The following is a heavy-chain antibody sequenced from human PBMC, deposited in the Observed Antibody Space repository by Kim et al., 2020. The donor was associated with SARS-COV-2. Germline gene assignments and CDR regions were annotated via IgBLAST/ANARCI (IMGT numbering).Heavy chain of an antibody. CDR1: GFTFSSYG. D-gene: IGHD2-2*01. J-gene: IGHJ4*02. V-gene: IGHV3-33*01. Sequence: GGSLRLSCAASGFTFSSYGMHWVRQAPGKGLEWVAVIWYDGSNKYYADSVKGRFTISRDNSKNTLYLQMNSLRAEDTAVYYCARDRGMGYCSSTSCYADYWGQGTLVTVSS. CDR3: ARDRGMGYCSSTSCYADY. CDR2: IWYDGSNK.